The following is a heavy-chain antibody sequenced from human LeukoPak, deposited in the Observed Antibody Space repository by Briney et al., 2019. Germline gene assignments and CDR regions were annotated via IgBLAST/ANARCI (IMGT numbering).Heavy chain of an antibody. CDR2: IKQDGSEK. CDR1: GFTFSSYS. CDR3: ARINSGRHLGDAFDI. J-gene: IGHJ3*02. Sequence: GGSLRLSCAASGFTFSSYSMNWVRQAPGKGLEWVANIKQDGSEKYYVDSVKGRFTISRDNAKNSLFLQMNSLRVEDTAVYYCARINSGRHLGDAFDIWGQGTTVTVSS. D-gene: IGHD1-26*01. V-gene: IGHV3-7*01.